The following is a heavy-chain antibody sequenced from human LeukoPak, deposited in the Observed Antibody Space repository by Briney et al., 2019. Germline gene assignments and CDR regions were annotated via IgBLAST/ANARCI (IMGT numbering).Heavy chain of an antibody. CDR2: IKQDGSET. V-gene: IGHV3-7*01. J-gene: IGHJ4*02. CDR3: ARVEGRNSCPDY. D-gene: IGHD6-13*01. CDR1: GFTFSTYW. Sequence: HPGGSLRLSCAASGFTFSTYWMSWVRQAPGKGLEWVANIKQDGSETYYVDSVKGRFTISRDNAKNSLFLQMNSLRAGDTAVYYCARVEGRNSCPDYWGQGALVTVSS.